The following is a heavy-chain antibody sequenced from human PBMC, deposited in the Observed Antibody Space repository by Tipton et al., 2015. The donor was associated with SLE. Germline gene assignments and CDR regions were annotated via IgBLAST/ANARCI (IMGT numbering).Heavy chain of an antibody. Sequence: TLSLTCTIYRGSFSGYHWNWIRQTPEKGLEWIGEINYSGSANYNPSLKSRVTISMGMSKNLLSLKLTSVTAADTAVYYCARHPRHITASAIYPKAGSQHWGQGTLVTVSS. CDR3: ARHPRHITASAIYPKAGSQH. D-gene: IGHD3-10*01. CDR1: RGSFSGYH. CDR2: INYSGSA. J-gene: IGHJ1*01. V-gene: IGHV4-34*01.